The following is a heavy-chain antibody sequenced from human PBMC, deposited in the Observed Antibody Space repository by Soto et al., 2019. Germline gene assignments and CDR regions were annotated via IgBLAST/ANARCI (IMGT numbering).Heavy chain of an antibody. CDR1: GLTFSSYE. D-gene: IGHD3-22*01. CDR3: ASAKTNYDTSDYYYDYFDY. V-gene: IGHV3-48*03. J-gene: IGHJ4*02. Sequence: GSLRLSCAASGLTFSSYEMNWVRQAPGRGLEWVSYISSSGTTIYYADSVKGRFTISRDNAKSSLYLQMNSLRAGDTAVYYCASAKTNYDTSDYYYDYFDYWGQGTLVTVSS. CDR2: ISSSGTTI.